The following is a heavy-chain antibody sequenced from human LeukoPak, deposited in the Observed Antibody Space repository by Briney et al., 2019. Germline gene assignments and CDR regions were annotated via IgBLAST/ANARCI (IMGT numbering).Heavy chain of an antibody. CDR3: AKGPPRGDYYYYYYMDV. CDR2: ISHSADNT. CDR1: GFTFSSFA. D-gene: IGHD1-14*01. J-gene: IGHJ6*03. Sequence: GGSLRLSCAASGFTFSSFAMNWVRQAPGKGLEWVSSISHSADNTQYADSVKGRFTISRDNSKNTLYLQMNSLRAEDTAVYYCAKGPPRGDYYYYYYMDVWGKGTTVTVSS. V-gene: IGHV3-23*01.